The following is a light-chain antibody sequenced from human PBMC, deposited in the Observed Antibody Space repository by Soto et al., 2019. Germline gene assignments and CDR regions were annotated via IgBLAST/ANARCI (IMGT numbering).Light chain of an antibody. J-gene: IGKJ4*01. CDR2: GAS. Sequence: EIVLTQSPGTLSLSPGERATLSCRASQSVTSSYLAWYQQTPGQAPRLLIYGASSRATGIPDRFSGSGSGTDFTLTISRLEPGDFAVYYCQQYGTSLITFGGGTKVDIK. CDR1: QSVTSSY. V-gene: IGKV3-20*01. CDR3: QQYGTSLIT.